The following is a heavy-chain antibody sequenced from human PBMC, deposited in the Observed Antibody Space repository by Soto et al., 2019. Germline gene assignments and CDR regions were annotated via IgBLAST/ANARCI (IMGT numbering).Heavy chain of an antibody. D-gene: IGHD3-3*01. Sequence: GGSLRLSCAASGFTFSSYAMHWVRQAPGKGLEWVAVISYDGSNKYYADSVKGRFTISRDNSKNTLYLQMNSLRAEDTAVYYCARESGRYYDFWSGYYDYWGQGTLVTVSS. CDR3: ARESGRYYDFWSGYYDY. CDR2: ISYDGSNK. J-gene: IGHJ4*02. V-gene: IGHV3-30-3*01. CDR1: GFTFSSYA.